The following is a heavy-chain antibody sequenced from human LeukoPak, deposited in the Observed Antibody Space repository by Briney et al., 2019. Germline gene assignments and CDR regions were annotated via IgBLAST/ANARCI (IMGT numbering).Heavy chain of an antibody. J-gene: IGHJ6*03. CDR3: ARVEYSNYGVYYYYYMDV. V-gene: IGHV3-21*01. CDR2: ISTSSRYI. CDR1: VVTFSSYS. D-gene: IGHD4-11*01. Sequence: VGSLRVSCTASVVTFSSYSMNWVCQAPRKGLEWGSSISTSSRYIYYADSVKGRVTISRDSAKNSLYLQMNSLRAEDTAVYYCARVEYSNYGVYYYYYMDVWGKGTTVTVSS.